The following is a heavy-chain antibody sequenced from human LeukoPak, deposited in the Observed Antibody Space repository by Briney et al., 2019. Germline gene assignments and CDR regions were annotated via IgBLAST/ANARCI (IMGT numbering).Heavy chain of an antibody. J-gene: IGHJ4*02. D-gene: IGHD3-22*01. CDR3: ARGGGDYYDSSGYYHMGYYFDF. CDR2: MYSGGGT. CDR1: GFTVSGNY. V-gene: IGHV3-66*01. Sequence: GGSLRLSCAASGFTVSGNYMNWVRQAPKKGLEWVSVMYSGGGTYYADSVKGRFTISRDNSKNTLYLQMNSLRAEDTAVYYCARGGGDYYDSSGYYHMGYYFDFWGQGTLVTVSS.